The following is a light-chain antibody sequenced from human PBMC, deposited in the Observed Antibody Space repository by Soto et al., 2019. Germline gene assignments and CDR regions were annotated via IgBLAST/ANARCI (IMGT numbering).Light chain of an antibody. J-gene: IGLJ1*01. CDR2: DVR. CDR3: SSYTSSSTLYV. Sequence: QSALTQPASVYGSPGQSITISCTGTSSDVGGYNYVSWYQQHPGKAPKLMISDVRNRPSGVSNRFSGSKSGNTASLTISGLEAEDEAEYCCSSYTSSSTLYVFGTGTKLTVL. V-gene: IGLV2-14*01. CDR1: SSDVGGYNY.